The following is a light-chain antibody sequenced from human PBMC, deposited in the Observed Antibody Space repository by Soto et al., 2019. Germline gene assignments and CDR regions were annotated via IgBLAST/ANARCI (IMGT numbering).Light chain of an antibody. J-gene: IGKJ2*01. V-gene: IGKV1-5*03. Sequence: DIQMTQSPSTLSASVGDRVTITCRASQSISNWLAWFQQKPGKTPNLLIYKTSTLESGVPSRFSGSVSGTEFTLLISSLQPDDFAAYYCQQYKSYSYTYGQGTKLEI. CDR2: KTS. CDR3: QQYKSYSYT. CDR1: QSISNW.